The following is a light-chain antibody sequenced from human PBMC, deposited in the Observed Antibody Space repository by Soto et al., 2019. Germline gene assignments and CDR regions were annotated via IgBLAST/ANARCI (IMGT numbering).Light chain of an antibody. CDR2: ETS. J-gene: IGLJ2*01. V-gene: IGLV7-46*01. Sequence: QAVVTQETSLTVSPGGTVTLTCGSSTGAVTSGHYPYWFQQKPGQAPKTLIYETSNRHSWTPARFSGSLLGGKAALTLSGAQPEDEAEYYCMLSYSGPRVFGGGTKVTVL. CDR3: MLSYSGPRV. CDR1: TGAVTSGHY.